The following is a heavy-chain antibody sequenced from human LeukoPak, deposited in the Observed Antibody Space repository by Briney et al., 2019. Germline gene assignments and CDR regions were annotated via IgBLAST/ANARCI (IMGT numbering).Heavy chain of an antibody. CDR1: GGTFSSYA. Sequence: ASVKVSCKASGGTFSSYAISWVRQAPGQGLEWMGGIIPIFGTANYAQKFQGRVTITADESTSTAYMELSSLRSEDTAVYYCASRWYCSGGSCYYYGMDVWGQGTTVTVSS. V-gene: IGHV1-69*13. J-gene: IGHJ6*02. CDR3: ASRWYCSGGSCYYYGMDV. CDR2: IIPIFGTA. D-gene: IGHD2-15*01.